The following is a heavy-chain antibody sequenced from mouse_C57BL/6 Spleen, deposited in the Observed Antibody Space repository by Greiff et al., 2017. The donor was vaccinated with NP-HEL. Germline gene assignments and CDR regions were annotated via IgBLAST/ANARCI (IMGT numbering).Heavy chain of an antibody. CDR2: IDPETGGT. V-gene: IGHV1-15*01. D-gene: IGHD3-2*02. Sequence: QVQLKESGAELVRPGASVTLSCKASGYTFTDYEMHWVKQTPVHGLEWIGAIDPETGGTAYNQKFKGKAILTADKSSSTAYMELRSLTSEDSAVYYCTRGAAQAPDFDYWGQGTTLTVSS. CDR1: GYTFTDYE. J-gene: IGHJ2*01. CDR3: TRGAAQAPDFDY.